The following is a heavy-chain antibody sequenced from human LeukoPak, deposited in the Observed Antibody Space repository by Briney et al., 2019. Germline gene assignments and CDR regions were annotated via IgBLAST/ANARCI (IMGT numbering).Heavy chain of an antibody. Sequence: SETLSLTCAVYGGSFSGYYWSWIRQPPGKGLEWIGEINHSGSTNYNPSLKSRVTMSVDTSKNKFSLKLSSVTAADTAVYYCARVSPHIVVVVAATRGDYFDYWGQGTLVTVSS. CDR3: ARVSPHIVVVVAATRGDYFDY. CDR2: INHSGST. J-gene: IGHJ4*02. D-gene: IGHD2-15*01. V-gene: IGHV4-34*01. CDR1: GGSFSGYY.